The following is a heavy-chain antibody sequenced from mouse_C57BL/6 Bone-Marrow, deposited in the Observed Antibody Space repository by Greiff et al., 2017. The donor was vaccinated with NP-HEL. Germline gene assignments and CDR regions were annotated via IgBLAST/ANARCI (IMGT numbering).Heavy chain of an antibody. V-gene: IGHV1-50*01. Sequence: QVQLQQPGAELVKPGASVKLSCKASGYTFTSYWMQWVKQRPGQGLEWIVEIDPSDSYTNYNQKFKGKATLTVDTSSSTAYMQLSSLTSEDSAVYYCAREDYYGNDWGQGTLVTVSA. CDR2: IDPSDSYT. J-gene: IGHJ3*01. D-gene: IGHD2-1*01. CDR3: AREDYYGND. CDR1: GYTFTSYW.